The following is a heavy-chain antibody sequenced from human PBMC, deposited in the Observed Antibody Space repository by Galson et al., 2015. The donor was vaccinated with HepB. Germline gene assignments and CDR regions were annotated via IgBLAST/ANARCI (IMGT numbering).Heavy chain of an antibody. J-gene: IGHJ3*01. V-gene: IGHV3-9*01. Sequence: SLRLSCAPSGFTFDDYAMHWVRQAPGKGLEWVSGVNWKGGNIGYADSVKGRFTISRDNAKTSLYLQMNSLRAEDTALYYCAIASYSYESTGYGFAFDVWGQGTMVTVSP. D-gene: IGHD3-22*01. CDR2: VNWKGGNI. CDR3: AIASYSYESTGYGFAFDV. CDR1: GFTFDDYA.